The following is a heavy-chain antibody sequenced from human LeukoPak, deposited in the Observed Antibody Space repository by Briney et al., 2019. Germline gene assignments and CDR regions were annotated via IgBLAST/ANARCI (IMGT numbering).Heavy chain of an antibody. J-gene: IGHJ5*02. CDR2: IYYSGST. CDR1: GGSISSSSYY. D-gene: IGHD4-23*01. V-gene: IGHV4-39*07. CDR3: ARGGGSNWFDP. Sequence: SETLSLTCTVSGGSISSSSYYWGWIRQPPGKGLEWIGSIYYSGSTYYKPSLKSRVTISVDTSKNQFSLKLSSVTAADTAVYYCARGGGSNWFDPWGQGTLVTVSS.